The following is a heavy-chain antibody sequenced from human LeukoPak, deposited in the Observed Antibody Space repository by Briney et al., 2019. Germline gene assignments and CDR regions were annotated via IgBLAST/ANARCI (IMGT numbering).Heavy chain of an antibody. D-gene: IGHD3-22*01. CDR3: ARGAPYYYDSSGYLFGY. CDR1: GGSINSYY. Sequence: PSGTLSLTRTVSGGSINSYYWSWIRPPPGKGLEWIGHIYYSGSTNYNPSLKSRVTISLDTSKNQFSLNLSSVTAADTAVYYCARGAPYYYDSSGYLFGYWGQGTLVTVSS. CDR2: IYYSGST. V-gene: IGHV4-59*01. J-gene: IGHJ4*02.